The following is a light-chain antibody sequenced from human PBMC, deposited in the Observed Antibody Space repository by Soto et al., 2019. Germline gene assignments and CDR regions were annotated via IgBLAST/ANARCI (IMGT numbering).Light chain of an antibody. V-gene: IGKV3-15*01. Sequence: EIVMTQSPATLSVSPGETATLSCRASQSVSSFLAWYQEKPGRAPRLLIHDSSTRAAGIPARISGSGSGTDFTLTISSLQSEDFAVYYCQQYNWPPTWAFGQGTKVDI. CDR3: QQYNWPPTWA. J-gene: IGKJ1*01. CDR1: QSVSSF. CDR2: DSS.